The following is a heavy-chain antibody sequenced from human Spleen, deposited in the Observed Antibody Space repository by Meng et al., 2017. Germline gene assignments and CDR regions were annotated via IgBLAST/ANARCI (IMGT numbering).Heavy chain of an antibody. V-gene: IGHV4-4*02. J-gene: IGHJ4*02. D-gene: IGHD5-24*01. Sequence: QVQQQGSGPVLVKPSGTLSRTCTVSGGSISSSNWWRWLRQPPGKGLEWIGEINHSGSTNYNPSLKSRVTISVDTSKNQFSLKLSSVTAADTAVYYCARKDGYNIIDYWGQGTLVTVSS. CDR3: ARKDGYNIIDY. CDR2: INHSGST. CDR1: GGSISSSNW.